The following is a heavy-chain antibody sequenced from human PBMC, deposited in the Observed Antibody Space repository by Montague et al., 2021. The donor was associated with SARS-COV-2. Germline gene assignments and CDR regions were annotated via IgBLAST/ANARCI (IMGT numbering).Heavy chain of an antibody. CDR1: GGSISSSYW. Sequence: SETLSLTCAVSGGSISSSYWWSGDLHHSGSTNYIPSLKSRVTMSVDRSMNHFSLRLRSVTAADTALYYCARGGYGGWEGYYFDYWGQGTLVTVSS. D-gene: IGHD4/OR15-4a*01. J-gene: IGHJ4*02. V-gene: IGHV4-4*02. CDR3: ARGGYGGWEGYYFDY. CDR2: LHHSGST.